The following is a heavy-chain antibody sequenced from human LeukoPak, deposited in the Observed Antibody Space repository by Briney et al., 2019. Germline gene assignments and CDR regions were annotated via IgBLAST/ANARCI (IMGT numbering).Heavy chain of an antibody. V-gene: IGHV3-7*01. CDR3: ARDDGTGLDY. D-gene: IGHD3/OR15-3a*01. CDR1: AFTFSSYW. CDR2: IKQDGSEK. Sequence: VGSLRLSCAASAFTFSSYWMSWVRQAPGKGLEWVANIKQDGSEKYYVDSVKGRFTISRDNAKNSLYLQMNSLRAEDTAVYYCARDDGTGLDYWAQGTLVTVSS. J-gene: IGHJ4*02.